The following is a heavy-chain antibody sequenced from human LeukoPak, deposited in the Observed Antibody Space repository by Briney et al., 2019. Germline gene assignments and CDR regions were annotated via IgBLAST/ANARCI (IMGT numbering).Heavy chain of an antibody. CDR3: ARDIGTMVRGVIGLGFDY. Sequence: SQTLSLTCTVSGGSISSGSYYWSWIRQPAGKGLEWIGYIYYSGSTYYNPSLKSRVTISVDTSKNQFSLKLSSVTAADTAVYYCARDIGTMVRGVIGLGFDYWGQGTLVTVSS. D-gene: IGHD3-10*01. CDR1: GGSISSGSYY. V-gene: IGHV4-31*03. CDR2: IYYSGST. J-gene: IGHJ4*02.